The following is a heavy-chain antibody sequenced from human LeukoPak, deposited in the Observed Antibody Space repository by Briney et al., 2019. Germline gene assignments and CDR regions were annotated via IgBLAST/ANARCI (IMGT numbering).Heavy chain of an antibody. V-gene: IGHV4-38-2*01. CDR1: GYSISSGYY. D-gene: IGHD1-26*01. Sequence: SETLSLTCXVSGYSISSGYYWGWIRQSPGKGLEWIGSVYHSGSTYYNPSLKSRVTMSVDTSKNQFSLKLSSVTAADTAVYYCARHQWELGAFDIWGQGTMVTVFS. J-gene: IGHJ3*02. CDR3: ARHQWELGAFDI. CDR2: VYHSGST.